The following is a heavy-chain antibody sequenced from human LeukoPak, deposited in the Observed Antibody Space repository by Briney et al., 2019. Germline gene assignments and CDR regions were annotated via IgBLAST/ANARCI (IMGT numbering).Heavy chain of an antibody. D-gene: IGHD6-19*01. CDR1: GYTFTSYA. V-gene: IGHV1-3*01. CDR3: AREMSIAVAGTGPGGY. J-gene: IGHJ4*02. CDR2: INAGNGNT. Sequence: ASVKVSCKASGYTFTSYAMHWVRQAPGQRLEWMGWINAGNGNTKYSQKFQGRVTITRDTSASTAYMELSSLRSEDTAVYYCAREMSIAVAGTGPGGYWGQGTLVTVSS.